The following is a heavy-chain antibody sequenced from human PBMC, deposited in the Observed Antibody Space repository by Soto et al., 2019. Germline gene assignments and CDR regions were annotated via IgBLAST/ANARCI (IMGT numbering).Heavy chain of an antibody. CDR3: ARGYLGYCSGGSCYGPPWFDP. Sequence: ASVKVSCKASGYTFTSYGISWVRQAPGQGLEWMGWISAYNGNTNYAQKLQGRVTMTTDTSTRTAYMELRSLRSDDTAVYYCARGYLGYCSGGSCYGPPWFDPWGQGTLVTVSS. CDR1: GYTFTSYG. J-gene: IGHJ5*02. CDR2: ISAYNGNT. V-gene: IGHV1-18*01. D-gene: IGHD2-15*01.